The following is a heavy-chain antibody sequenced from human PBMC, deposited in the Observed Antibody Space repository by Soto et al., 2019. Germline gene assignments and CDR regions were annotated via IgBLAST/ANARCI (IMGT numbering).Heavy chain of an antibody. CDR3: ARANRGVTAVSYYYGMDV. D-gene: IGHD3-10*01. CDR1: GYSFTSYW. CDR2: IYPGGSDT. Sequence: GESLKISCKGSGYSFTSYWIGWVRQMPGKGLEWMGIIYPGGSDTRYSPSFQGQVTISADKSISTAYLQWSSLKASDTAMYYCARANRGVTAVSYYYGMDVWGQGTTVTVSS. V-gene: IGHV5-51*01. J-gene: IGHJ6*02.